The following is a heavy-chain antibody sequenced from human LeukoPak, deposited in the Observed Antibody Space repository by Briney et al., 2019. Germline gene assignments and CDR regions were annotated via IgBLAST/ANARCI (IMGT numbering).Heavy chain of an antibody. Sequence: SETLSLTCTVSGGSISSGSYYWSWIRQPPGKGLEWIGEINHSGSTNYNPSLKSRVTISVDTSKNQFSLKLGSVTAADTAVYYCASLRIAAAGTSFGVSWGQGTLVTVSS. CDR2: INHSGST. D-gene: IGHD6-13*01. V-gene: IGHV4-39*07. J-gene: IGHJ5*02. CDR1: GGSISSGSYY. CDR3: ASLRIAAAGTSFGVS.